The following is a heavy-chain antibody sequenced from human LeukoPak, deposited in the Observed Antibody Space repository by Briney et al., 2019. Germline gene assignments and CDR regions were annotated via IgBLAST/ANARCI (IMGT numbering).Heavy chain of an antibody. V-gene: IGHV1-69*13. CDR1: GGTFSSYA. CDR2: IIPIFGTA. Sequence: EASVKVSCKASGGTFSSYAVSWVRQAPGQGLEWMGGIIPIFGTANYAQKFQGRVTITADESTSTAYMELSSLRSEDTAVYYCARGSSWYGSDYWGQGTLVTVSS. D-gene: IGHD6-13*01. J-gene: IGHJ4*02. CDR3: ARGSSWYGSDY.